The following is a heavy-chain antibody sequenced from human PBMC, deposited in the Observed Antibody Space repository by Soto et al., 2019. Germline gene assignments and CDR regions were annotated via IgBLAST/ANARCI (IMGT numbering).Heavy chain of an antibody. CDR1: GYSFTSYW. Sequence: PGESLKISCKGSGYSFTSYWISWVRQMPGKGLEWMGRIDPSDSYTNYSPSFQGHVTISADKSISTAYLQWSSLKASDTAMYYCAKHEGYCSSTTCSNFDYWGQGTLVTVSS. CDR3: AKHEGYCSSTTCSNFDY. J-gene: IGHJ4*02. V-gene: IGHV5-10-1*01. CDR2: IDPSDSYT. D-gene: IGHD2-2*01.